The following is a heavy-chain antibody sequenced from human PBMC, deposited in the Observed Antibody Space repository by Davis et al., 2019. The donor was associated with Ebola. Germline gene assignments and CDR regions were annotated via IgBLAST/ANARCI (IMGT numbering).Heavy chain of an antibody. CDR1: GYTFTSYG. Sequence: ASVKVSCKASGYTFTSYGISWVRQAPGQGLEWMGRINPNSGATDFAQKFQGRVTMTTDTSTSTAYMELRSLRSADTAVYYCARDGISVVVDRGMDVWGKGTTVTVSS. J-gene: IGHJ6*04. CDR3: ARDGISVVVDRGMDV. D-gene: IGHD2-2*01. CDR2: INPNSGAT. V-gene: IGHV1-18*01.